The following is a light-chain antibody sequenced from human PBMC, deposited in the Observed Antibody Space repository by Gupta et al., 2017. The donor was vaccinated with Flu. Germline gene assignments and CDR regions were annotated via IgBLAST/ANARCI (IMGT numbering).Light chain of an antibody. CDR1: DVGSKS. CDR3: QMWHTISDHSV. CDR2: DDS. J-gene: IGLJ1*01. V-gene: IGLV3-21*02. Sequence: SSVLSQSPSVTGAPGQMARITSGGDDVGSKSVHWYQQKPFQAPMLVVYDDSDRPAGIPVRFSGSNSENTAILTISGVEAGDEADYFCQMWHTISDHSVFGSGTKVTVL.